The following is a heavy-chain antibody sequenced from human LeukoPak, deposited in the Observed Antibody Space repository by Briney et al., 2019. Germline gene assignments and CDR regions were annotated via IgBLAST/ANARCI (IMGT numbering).Heavy chain of an antibody. CDR3: AKSDSGSYYTSPFDY. D-gene: IGHD1-26*01. V-gene: IGHV3-23*01. Sequence: GGSLRLSCAASGFTLSSYAMSWVRQAPGKGLEWVSAISDTGNTYHADSVKGRFTISRDSSKNTLFLQMNRLRPEDAAVYYCAKSDSGSYYTSPFDYWGQGTLVTVSS. CDR1: GFTLSSYA. J-gene: IGHJ4*02. CDR2: ISDTGNT.